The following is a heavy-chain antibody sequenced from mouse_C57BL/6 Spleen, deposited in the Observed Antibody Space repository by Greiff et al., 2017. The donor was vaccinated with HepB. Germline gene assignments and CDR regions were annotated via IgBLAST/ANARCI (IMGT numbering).Heavy chain of an antibody. D-gene: IGHD2-3*01. CDR3: ARATGYYHVPHWYFDV. CDR2: IYPGDGDT. CDR1: GYAFSSYW. V-gene: IGHV1-80*01. Sequence: VQLQQSGAELVKPGASVKISCKASGYAFSSYWMNWVKQRPGKGLEWIGQIYPGDGDTNYNGKFKGKATLTADKSSSTAYMQLSSLTSEDSAVYFCARATGYYHVPHWYFDVWGTGTTVTVSS. J-gene: IGHJ1*03.